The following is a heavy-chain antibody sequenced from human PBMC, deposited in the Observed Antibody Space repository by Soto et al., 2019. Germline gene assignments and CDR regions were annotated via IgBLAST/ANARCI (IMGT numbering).Heavy chain of an antibody. Sequence: ASVKVSCKASGYTFTSYAMHWVRQAPGQRLEWMGWINAGNGNAKYSQKFQGRVTITRDTSTSTAYMELSSLRSEDTAVYYCVRVNYDFWSGYSVYYYYGMDVWGQGTTVTVSS. V-gene: IGHV1-3*01. CDR1: GYTFTSYA. CDR2: INAGNGNA. D-gene: IGHD3-3*01. J-gene: IGHJ6*02. CDR3: VRVNYDFWSGYSVYYYYGMDV.